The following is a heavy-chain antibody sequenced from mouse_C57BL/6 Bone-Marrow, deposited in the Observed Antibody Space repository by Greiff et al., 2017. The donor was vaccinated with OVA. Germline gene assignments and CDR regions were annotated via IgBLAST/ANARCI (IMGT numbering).Heavy chain of an antibody. CDR1: GFNIKDDY. D-gene: IGHD3-3*01. CDR3: TTEGERDVDD. V-gene: IGHV14-4*01. CDR2: IDPENGDT. J-gene: IGHJ2*01. Sequence: VQLQQSGAELVRPGASVKLSCTASGFNIKDDYMHWVKQRPEQGLEWIGWIDPENGDTEYASKFQGKATITADTSSNTAYLQLSSLTSEDTAVYYCTTEGERDVDDWGQGTTLTVSS.